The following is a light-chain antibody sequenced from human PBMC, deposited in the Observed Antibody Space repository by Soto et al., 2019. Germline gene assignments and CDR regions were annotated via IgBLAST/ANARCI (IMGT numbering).Light chain of an antibody. CDR2: WAS. CDR1: QXVLFTSNNKNY. J-gene: IGKJ4*01. V-gene: IGKV4-1*01. CDR3: QQYYTLPLT. Sequence: DIVMTQSPGSLAVSLGERAPINXXSSQXVLFTSNNKNYLAWYQQRPGQPPKXXLSWASARESGVPERFSGSGAGTLFTLSISSLQAEDVAVYYCQQYYTLPLTFGGGTKVDIK.